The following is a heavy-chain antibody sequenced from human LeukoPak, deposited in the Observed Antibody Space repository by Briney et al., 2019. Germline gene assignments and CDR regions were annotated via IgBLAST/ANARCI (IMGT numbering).Heavy chain of an antibody. V-gene: IGHV3-7*01. J-gene: IGHJ5*02. D-gene: IGHD2-2*01. CDR2: IKQDGSEK. CDR3: ARGGKLEPTAMPT. Sequence: PGGSLRLSCAASGFTFSSYWMSWVRQAPGKGLEWVANIKQDGSEKYYVDSVKGRFTISRDNAKNMLYLQINSLRVEDTAIYYCARGGKLEPTAMPTWGQGSLVVVSS. CDR1: GFTFSSYW.